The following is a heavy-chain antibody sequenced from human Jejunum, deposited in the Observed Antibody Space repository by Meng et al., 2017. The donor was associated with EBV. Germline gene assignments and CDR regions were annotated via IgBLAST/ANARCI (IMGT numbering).Heavy chain of an antibody. CDR2: IYHSGST. V-gene: IGHV4-4*02. Sequence: QAQLHESCPGLVKPSGTLSLTCAVSGDSIRSSNWWSWVLHIPGKVLEWIGEIYHSGSTNYNPSQKSRVTISVDKSKNQFSLKLSSVTAADTAVYYCARYGSGYFPALWYWGQGTRVTVSS. CDR3: ARYGSGYFPALWY. D-gene: IGHD3-3*01. J-gene: IGHJ4*02. CDR1: GDSIRSSNW.